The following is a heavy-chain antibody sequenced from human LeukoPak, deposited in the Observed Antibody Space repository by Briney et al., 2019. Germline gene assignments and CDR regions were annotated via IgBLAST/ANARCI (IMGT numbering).Heavy chain of an antibody. Sequence: GGSVRLSCAASGFTFSSYEMNWVRQAPGKGREWVSYISSSGSTIYYADSVKGRFTISRDNAKNSLYLQMNSLRAEDTAVYYCARGSTNYYDSSEAFDYWGQGTLVSVSS. CDR3: ARGSTNYYDSSEAFDY. V-gene: IGHV3-48*03. CDR1: GFTFSSYE. J-gene: IGHJ4*02. CDR2: ISSSGSTI. D-gene: IGHD3-22*01.